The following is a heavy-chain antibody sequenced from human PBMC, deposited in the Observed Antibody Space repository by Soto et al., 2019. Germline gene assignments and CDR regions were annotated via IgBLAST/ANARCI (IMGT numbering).Heavy chain of an antibody. J-gene: IGHJ4*02. D-gene: IGHD1-7*01. Sequence: ASVKVSCKASGYTFTSYDIIWVRQAPGQGLEWMGWISANNGNTNYAQKLQGRVTMTTDTSTSTAYMELRSLRSDDTAVYYCARGYSWNYPLDYWGQGTLVTVSS. CDR2: ISANNGNT. CDR3: ARGYSWNYPLDY. V-gene: IGHV1-18*01. CDR1: GYTFTSYD.